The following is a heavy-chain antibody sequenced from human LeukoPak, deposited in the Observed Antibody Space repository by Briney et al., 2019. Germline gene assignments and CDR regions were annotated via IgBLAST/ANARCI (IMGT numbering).Heavy chain of an antibody. D-gene: IGHD3-22*01. Sequence: SETLSLTCTVSGGSISSYYWSWIRQPAGKGLEWIGRIYTSGSTNYNPSLKSRVTMSVDTSKNQFSLKLSSVTAADTAVYCCASNDDSSGSTYYWGQGTLVTVSS. V-gene: IGHV4-4*07. CDR2: IYTSGST. J-gene: IGHJ4*02. CDR1: GGSISSYY. CDR3: ASNDDSSGSTYY.